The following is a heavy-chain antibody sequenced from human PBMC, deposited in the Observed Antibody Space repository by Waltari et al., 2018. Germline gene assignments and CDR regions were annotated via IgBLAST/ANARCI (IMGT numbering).Heavy chain of an antibody. J-gene: IGHJ4*02. CDR1: GGSVSNHY. CDR2: IYYSGST. V-gene: IGHV4-59*02. CDR3: GSTSIVGATGYFDY. D-gene: IGHD1-26*01. Sequence: QVQLQESAPGLVKTSETLSLTCTVSGGSVSNHYWSWIRQPTGKGLEWIGYIYYSGSTKYNPSLKSRVTMSVDTSKNQLSLKLSSVTAADTAVYYCGSTSIVGATGYFDYWGQGTLVTVSS.